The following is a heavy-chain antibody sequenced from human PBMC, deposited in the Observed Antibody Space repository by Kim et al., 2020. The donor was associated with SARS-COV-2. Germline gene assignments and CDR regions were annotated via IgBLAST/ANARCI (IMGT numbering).Heavy chain of an antibody. CDR1: GGSISSYY. J-gene: IGHJ4*02. V-gene: IGHV4-59*01. CDR3: AREGDYDILTGYPREFDY. D-gene: IGHD3-9*01. Sequence: SETLSLTCTVSGGSISSYYWSWIRQPPGKGLEWIGYIYYSGSTNYNPSLKSRVTISVDTSKNQFSLKLSSVTAADTAVYYCAREGDYDILTGYPREFDYWGQGTLVTVSS. CDR2: IYYSGST.